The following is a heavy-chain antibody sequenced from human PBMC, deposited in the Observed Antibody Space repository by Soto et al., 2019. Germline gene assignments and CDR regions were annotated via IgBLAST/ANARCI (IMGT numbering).Heavy chain of an antibody. D-gene: IGHD3-22*01. J-gene: IGHJ4*02. CDR2: ISDDGNDK. CDR3: AKAVVDYSDSSGYFSDFDY. V-gene: IGHV3-30*18. Sequence: QVQLVESGGGVVQPGRSLRLSCVASGFGFSFYGMHWVRQAPGKGLEWVAVISDDGNDKYYGDSVKGRFTISRDNSAITLFLQMTGLREEDTAVYYCAKAVVDYSDSSGYFSDFDYWGQGTLVSVSS. CDR1: GFGFSFYG.